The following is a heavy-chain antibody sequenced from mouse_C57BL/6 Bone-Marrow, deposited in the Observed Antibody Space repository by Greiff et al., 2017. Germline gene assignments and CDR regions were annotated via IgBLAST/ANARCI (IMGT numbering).Heavy chain of an antibody. CDR3: VRQLSDGFYYYAMDY. Sequence: EVMLVESGGGLVPPTGSLTLSCAASGFTLNTYAMHWVRPAPGKGLEWVARIRSKRSNYANYYADSVKDIFTISRYGSQSMLYLQMNNLKTEDTASYFRVRQLSDGFYYYAMDYWGQGTSVTVSS. D-gene: IGHD3-2*02. CDR2: IRSKRSNYAN. J-gene: IGHJ4*01. V-gene: IGHV10-3*01. CDR1: GFTLNTYA.